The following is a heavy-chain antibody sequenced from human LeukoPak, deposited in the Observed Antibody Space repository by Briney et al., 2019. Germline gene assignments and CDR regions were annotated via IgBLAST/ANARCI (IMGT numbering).Heavy chain of an antibody. Sequence: GRSLRLSCAASGFTFSTYLMHWVRQAPGKGLVWVARIKGDGSSTIYADSVKGRFTISRDNSKNTLYLQTSSLRDEDTAVYYCATDWGYFIDYWGQGTLVTVSS. CDR1: GFTFSTYL. J-gene: IGHJ4*02. CDR2: IKGDGSST. D-gene: IGHD3-22*01. CDR3: ATDWGYFIDY. V-gene: IGHV3-74*01.